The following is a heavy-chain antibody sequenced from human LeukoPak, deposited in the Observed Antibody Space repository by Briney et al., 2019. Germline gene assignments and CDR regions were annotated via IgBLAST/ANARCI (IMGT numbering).Heavy chain of an antibody. Sequence: GGSLRLSCAASGIPFWRHAMNWVRQAPGKGLEWVSGIYGASTATYYADSVKGRFTISRDNSKNTLWLQMNSLRAEDTALYYCAKSLHDSTTFWSEFRGFDIWGQGTMVTVSS. D-gene: IGHD2/OR15-2a*01. CDR2: IYGASTAT. V-gene: IGHV3-23*01. CDR3: AKSLHDSTTFWSEFRGFDI. CDR1: GIPFWRHA. J-gene: IGHJ3*02.